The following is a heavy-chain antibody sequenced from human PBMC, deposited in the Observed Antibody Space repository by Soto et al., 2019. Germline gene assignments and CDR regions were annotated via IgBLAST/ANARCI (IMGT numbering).Heavy chain of an antibody. J-gene: IGHJ2*01. Sequence: QVQLQESGPGLVKPSETLSLTCTVSGGSVSGANYHWSCIRQSPGKGLEWIGYIVYSGSTMYNASLKSRVTMSVDKSKKQFSLNLSSLHAADTAVYYCARGVAEANTLFTGYFDPWGRGTLVTVSS. CDR1: GGSVSGANYH. CDR2: IVYSGST. CDR3: ARGVAEANTLFTGYFDP. D-gene: IGHD6-25*01. V-gene: IGHV4-61*01.